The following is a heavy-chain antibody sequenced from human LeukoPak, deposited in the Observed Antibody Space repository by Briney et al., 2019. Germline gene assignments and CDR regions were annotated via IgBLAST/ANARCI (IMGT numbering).Heavy chain of an antibody. CDR1: GFTFSGSA. Sequence: GGSLRLSCAAPGFTFSGSAMHWVRQASGKGLEWLGRIRSKPNSYATAYAASVKGRFTLSRDDSKNTAYLQMDSLKIEDTAVYYCSSHCSSTNCYLFYWGQGTLVTVSS. CDR2: IRSKPNSYAT. V-gene: IGHV3-73*01. CDR3: SSHCSSTNCYLFY. D-gene: IGHD2-2*01. J-gene: IGHJ4*02.